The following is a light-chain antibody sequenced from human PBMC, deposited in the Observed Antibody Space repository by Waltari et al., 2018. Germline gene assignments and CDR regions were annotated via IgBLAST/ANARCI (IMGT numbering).Light chain of an antibody. CDR2: GAT. Sequence: DIVLTRSPDTLSVAPGEGATLSCTASQYVSRSLAWYQQRPGQAPRVLIYGATTRATGVPARFSGSGAGTEFTLTITSLQSEDVGVYYCQQYSNWPLYTFGQGTKLEI. CDR1: QYVSRS. J-gene: IGKJ2*01. V-gene: IGKV3-15*01. CDR3: QQYSNWPLYT.